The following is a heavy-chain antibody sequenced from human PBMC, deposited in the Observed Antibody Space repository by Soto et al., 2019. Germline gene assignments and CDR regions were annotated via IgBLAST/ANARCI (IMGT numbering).Heavy chain of an antibody. D-gene: IGHD3-16*01. CDR2: SYYSGTT. CDR1: GGSINFYY. CDR3: ARGWGKYFDF. V-gene: IGHV4-59*01. Sequence: QVQLQESGPGLVKPSETLSLTCTVSGGSINFYYWNWIRQPPGKGLEWIGHSYYSGTTNYNPSLESRVMISRETSKNQFSLNLQSVTPADTAVYYGARGWGKYFDFWGRGTLVTVSS. J-gene: IGHJ2*01.